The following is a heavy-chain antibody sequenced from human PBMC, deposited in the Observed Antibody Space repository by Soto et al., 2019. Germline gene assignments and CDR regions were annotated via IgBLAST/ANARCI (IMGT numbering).Heavy chain of an antibody. J-gene: IGHJ5*02. Sequence: PSTTLFLTCTVSGGSIISSSYYWGWIRQPPVKGLEWIGSIYYSGSTYYNPSLKSRVTISVDTSKNQFSLKLSSVTAADTAVYYCARRNCISTSCKEVWFDPWGQGTLVTVS. CDR3: ARRNCISTSCKEVWFDP. CDR1: GGSIISSSYY. CDR2: IYYSGST. D-gene: IGHD2-2*01. V-gene: IGHV4-39*01.